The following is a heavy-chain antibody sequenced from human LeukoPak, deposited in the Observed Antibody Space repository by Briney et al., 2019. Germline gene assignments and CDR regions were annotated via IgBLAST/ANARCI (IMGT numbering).Heavy chain of an antibody. D-gene: IGHD3-3*01. J-gene: IGHJ3*02. Sequence: ASVKVSCKASGYTFTGYYMHWVRQAPGQGLEWMGWINPNSDGTNYAQKFQGRVTMTRDTSISTAYMDLSRLKSDDTAVYYCARHGRFYDAFDIWGQGTMVAVSS. CDR3: ARHGRFYDAFDI. V-gene: IGHV1-2*02. CDR1: GYTFTGYY. CDR2: INPNSDGT.